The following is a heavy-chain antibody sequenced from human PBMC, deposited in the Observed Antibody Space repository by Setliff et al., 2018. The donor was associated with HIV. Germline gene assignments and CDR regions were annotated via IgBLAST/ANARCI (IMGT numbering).Heavy chain of an antibody. CDR3: ARSRGTQQEEYYFDY. Sequence: SETLSLTCTVSTYSIGSGYYWGWIRQSPGKGLEWIASISHSGIVANNPSLKSRVIVSLDASKNLFSLKLSSVTAADTAVYYCARSRGTQQEEYYFDYWGPGTLVTVSS. CDR1: TYSIGSGYY. CDR2: ISHSGIV. J-gene: IGHJ4*02. V-gene: IGHV4-38-2*02. D-gene: IGHD5-12*01.